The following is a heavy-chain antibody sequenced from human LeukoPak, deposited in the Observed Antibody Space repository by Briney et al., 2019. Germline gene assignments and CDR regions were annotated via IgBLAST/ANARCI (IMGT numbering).Heavy chain of an antibody. V-gene: IGHV1-2*02. CDR1: GYTFTGYY. CDR3: ARYYYGSGSYLF. D-gene: IGHD3-10*01. J-gene: IGHJ4*02. Sequence: ASVKVSCKASGYTFTGYYMHWVRQAPGQGLEWMGWINPNSGGTTYAQKFQGRVTMTRDTSISTAYMELSRLRSDDTAVYYCARYYYGSGSYLFWGQGTLVTVSS. CDR2: INPNSGGT.